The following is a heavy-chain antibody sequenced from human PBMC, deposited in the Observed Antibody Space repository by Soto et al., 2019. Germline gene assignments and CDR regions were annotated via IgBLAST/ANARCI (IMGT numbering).Heavy chain of an antibody. V-gene: IGHV1-8*01. CDR2: MNPHSGDT. Sequence: ASVKVSCKASGYTFVNYEINWVRQATGQGLEWLGWMNPHSGDTFYAQNFQGRVTMTRDTSITTAYMELNSLKSEDTAVYYCARQQAIYYSAQRSLVTVSS. CDR1: GYTFVNYE. J-gene: IGHJ4*01. CDR3: ARQQAIYY.